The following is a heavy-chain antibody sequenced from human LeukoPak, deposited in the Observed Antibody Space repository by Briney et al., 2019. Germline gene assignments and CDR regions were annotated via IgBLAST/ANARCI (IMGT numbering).Heavy chain of an antibody. CDR2: IYYSGST. J-gene: IGHJ6*03. D-gene: IGHD4-11*01. CDR3: AGGPTTLRGGFYYYMDV. CDR1: GGSISRGDYY. V-gene: IGHV4-31*01. Sequence: SETLSLTCTVSGGSISRGDYYWSWIRQHPGKGLEWIGYIYYSGSTYYNPSLKSPVTISVDTSKNQLSLKLSSVTAADTAVYYCAGGPTTLRGGFYYYMDVWGKGTTVTVSS.